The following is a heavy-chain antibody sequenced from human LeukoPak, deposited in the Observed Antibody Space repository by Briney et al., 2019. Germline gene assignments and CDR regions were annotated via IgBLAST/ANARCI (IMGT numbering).Heavy chain of an antibody. CDR1: GFTISGSA. CDR3: TRHEVWGVRFDP. CDR2: IRSTANSYAT. Sequence: GGSLRLSCAASGFTISGSAMHWVRQASGEGLEWVGRIRSTANSYATAYAASVKGRFTISRDDSKNMAYLQMNSLKTEDTAVYYCTRHEVWGVRFDPWGQGTLVTVSS. V-gene: IGHV3-73*01. J-gene: IGHJ5*02. D-gene: IGHD3-10*01.